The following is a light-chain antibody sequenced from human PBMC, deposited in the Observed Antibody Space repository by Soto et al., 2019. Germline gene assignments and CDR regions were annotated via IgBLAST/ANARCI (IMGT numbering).Light chain of an antibody. V-gene: IGLV2-14*01. CDR2: EVS. CDR1: SSDIGYYNY. Sequence: QSALTQPASVSASPGQSITISCNGSSSDIGYYNYVSWYQQHPGKAPNLILYEVSNRPSGVSSRFSGFKSGNTASLTISGLQPEDGADYYRTSYTPTSTLVLFGGGTKLTVL. J-gene: IGLJ2*01. CDR3: TSYTPTSTLVL.